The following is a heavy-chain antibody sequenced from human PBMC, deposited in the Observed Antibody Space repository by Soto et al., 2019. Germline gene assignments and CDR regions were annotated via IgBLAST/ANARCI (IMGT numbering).Heavy chain of an antibody. CDR1: GGSFGNYA. CDR2: FIPVYRTL. J-gene: IGHJ4*02. D-gene: IGHD3-3*01. Sequence: AALNVACKSSGGSFGNYAINWVRQTPGQGLEWLGGFIPVYRTLNYAQKFQGRVTITADESTGTAYMTLSSLASDDTAVYYCATGVIWIGYFTVDSWGQGTRVTVSS. V-gene: IGHV1-69*01. CDR3: ATGVIWIGYFTVDS.